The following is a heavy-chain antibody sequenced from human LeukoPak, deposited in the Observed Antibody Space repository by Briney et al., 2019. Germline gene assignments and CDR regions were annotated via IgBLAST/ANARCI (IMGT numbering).Heavy chain of an antibody. CDR1: GFTFDDYA. J-gene: IGHJ6*02. D-gene: IGHD3-10*01. CDR2: ISWNSGSI. V-gene: IGHV3-9*01. CDR3: VRELLYGSGRYYNDYYGMDV. Sequence: QAGGSLRLSCAASGFTFDDYAMHWVRQAPGKGLEWVSGISWNSGSIGYADSVKGRFTISRDNAKNSLYLQMNSLRAEDTAVYYCVRELLYGSGRYYNDYYGMDVWGQGTTVAVSS.